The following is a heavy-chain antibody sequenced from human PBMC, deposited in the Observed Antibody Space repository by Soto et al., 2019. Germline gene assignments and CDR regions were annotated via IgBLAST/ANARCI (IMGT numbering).Heavy chain of an antibody. J-gene: IGHJ4*02. D-gene: IGHD3-3*01. V-gene: IGHV3-7*01. CDR1: GFTFSSYW. CDR3: ARVWITIFGVAAEYFDY. CDR2: IKQDGSEK. Sequence: XGSLGLSCAASGFTFSSYWMSGVRQAPGKGLEWVANIKQDGSEKYYVDSVKGRLTISRDNAKNSLYLQMNSLRAEDTAVYYCARVWITIFGVAAEYFDYWGQGTLVTVSS.